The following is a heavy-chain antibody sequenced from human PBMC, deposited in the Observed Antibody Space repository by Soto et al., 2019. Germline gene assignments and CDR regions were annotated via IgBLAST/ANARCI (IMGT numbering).Heavy chain of an antibody. CDR1: GGSISSGGYY. V-gene: IGHV4-31*03. D-gene: IGHD6-13*01. CDR3: TRGSWYRNYYYGMDV. CDR2: IYYSGST. Sequence: SETLSLTCTVSGGSISSGGYYWSWIRQHPGKGLEWIGYIYYSGSTYYNPSLKSRVTISVDTSKNQFSLKLSSVTAADTALYYCTRGSWYRNYYYGMDVWGQGTTVTVSS. J-gene: IGHJ6*02.